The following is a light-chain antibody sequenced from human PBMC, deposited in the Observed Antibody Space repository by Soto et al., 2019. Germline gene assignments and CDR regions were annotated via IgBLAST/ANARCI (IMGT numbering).Light chain of an antibody. CDR1: SSDVGGYNS. CDR3: CSYAGSYTPV. J-gene: IGLJ3*02. Sequence: QSALTQPRSVSGSPGQSVTISCTGTSSDVGGYNSVSWYEQHPGKAPKLLIYDVSKRPSGVPDRFSGSKSGNTASLTISGRQAEDEADYYCCSYAGSYTPVFGGGTKLTVL. CDR2: DVS. V-gene: IGLV2-11*01.